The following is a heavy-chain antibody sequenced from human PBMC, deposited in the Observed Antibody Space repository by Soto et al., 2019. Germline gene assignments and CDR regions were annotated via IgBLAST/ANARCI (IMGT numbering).Heavy chain of an antibody. Sequence: QFQLVQSGAEVRKPGVSVKVSCKASGYTLTSYGISWVRQAPGQGLEWMGWISVYSGNTNYAQKFQGRVSMTRYTSTSTAYMELRSLRSDDTAVYYCATLAVAGSVNWFDPWGQGTLVTVSS. CDR2: ISVYSGNT. V-gene: IGHV1-18*04. J-gene: IGHJ5*02. D-gene: IGHD6-19*01. CDR1: GYTLTSYG. CDR3: ATLAVAGSVNWFDP.